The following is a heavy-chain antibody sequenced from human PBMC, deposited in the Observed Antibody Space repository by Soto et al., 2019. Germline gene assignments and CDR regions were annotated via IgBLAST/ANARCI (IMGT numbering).Heavy chain of an antibody. CDR3: TTEGSITMVRGVIIIIDY. Sequence: PGGSLRLSCAASGFTFSNAWMNWVRQAPGKGLEWVGRIKSKTDGGTIDYAAPVKGRFTISRDDSKNTLYLQMNSLKTEDTAVYYCTTEGSITMVRGVIIIIDYWGQGTLVTVSS. V-gene: IGHV3-15*07. D-gene: IGHD3-10*01. CDR2: IKSKTDGGTI. J-gene: IGHJ4*02. CDR1: GFTFSNAW.